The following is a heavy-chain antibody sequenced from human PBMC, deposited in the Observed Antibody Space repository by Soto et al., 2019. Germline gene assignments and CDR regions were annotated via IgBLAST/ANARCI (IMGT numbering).Heavy chain of an antibody. D-gene: IGHD4-4*01. CDR1: GFTFSSYS. CDR2: ISSSSSYI. J-gene: IGHJ4*02. V-gene: IGHV3-21*01. Sequence: GGSLRLSCAASGFTFSSYSMNWVRQAPGKGLEWVSSISSSSSYIYYADSVKGRFTISRDNAKNSLYLQMNSLRAEDMAVYYCARDRGVTVTTGFFDYWGQGTLVTVSS. CDR3: ARDRGVTVTTGFFDY.